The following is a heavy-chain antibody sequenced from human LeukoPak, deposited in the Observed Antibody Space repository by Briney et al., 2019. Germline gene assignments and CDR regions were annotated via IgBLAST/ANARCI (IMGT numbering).Heavy chain of an antibody. CDR2: ITGSDLST. CDR1: GFTFSNYN. J-gene: IGHJ4*02. Sequence: GGSLRLSCAASGFTFSNYNMNWVRQAPGTGLEWVSAITGSDLSTYYAVTVKGRFTISRDNSKNTLYLQLNSLRAEDTAVYYCAKEYPGYGSAFDYWGQGILVTVSS. CDR3: AKEYPGYGSAFDY. D-gene: IGHD6-25*01. V-gene: IGHV3-23*01.